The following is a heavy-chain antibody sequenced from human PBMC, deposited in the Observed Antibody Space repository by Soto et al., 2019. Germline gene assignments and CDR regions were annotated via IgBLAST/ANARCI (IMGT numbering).Heavy chain of an antibody. CDR1: GGTFSSYA. J-gene: IGHJ6*02. CDR2: IVPIFGTA. V-gene: IGHV1-69*06. CDR3: ARVSRPFGMDV. Sequence: ASVKVSCKASGGTFSSYAISWVRQAPGQGLEWMGGIVPIFGTANYAQKFQGRVTITADKSTSTAYMELSGLRSEDTAVYYCARVSRPFGMDVWGQGTTVTVSS.